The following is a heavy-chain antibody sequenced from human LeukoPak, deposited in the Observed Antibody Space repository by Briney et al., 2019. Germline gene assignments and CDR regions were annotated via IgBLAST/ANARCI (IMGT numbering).Heavy chain of an antibody. D-gene: IGHD6-19*01. CDR3: ARLAPSGWYDY. Sequence: PSETLSLTCAVYGGSFSGYYWSWLRQPPGKGLEWIGEINHSGSTNYNPSLTSQVTISVDTSKNQFSLKLSSVTAADTAVYYCARLAPSGWYDYWGQGTLVTVSS. V-gene: IGHV4-34*01. CDR2: INHSGST. CDR1: GGSFSGYY. J-gene: IGHJ4*02.